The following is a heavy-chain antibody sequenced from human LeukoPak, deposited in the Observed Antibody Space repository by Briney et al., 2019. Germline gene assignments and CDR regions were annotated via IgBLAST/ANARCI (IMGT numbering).Heavy chain of an antibody. J-gene: IGHJ5*02. CDR1: GGSISSSSYY. CDR3: ARHRPWQWGVNWVDP. D-gene: IGHD6-19*01. V-gene: IGHV4-39*01. CDR2: IYYSGST. Sequence: KTSETLSLTCTVSGGSISSSSYYWGWIRQPRGKGLEWIGSIYYSGSTYYNPSLKSRVTISVYTSKTQFSLKLTSVTAADTAVYYCARHRPWQWGVNWVDPWGQGTLVTVSS.